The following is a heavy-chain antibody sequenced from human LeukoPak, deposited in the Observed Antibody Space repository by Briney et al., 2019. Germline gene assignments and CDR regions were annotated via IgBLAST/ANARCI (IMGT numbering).Heavy chain of an antibody. CDR2: ISSSGSTI. J-gene: IGHJ6*03. CDR3: AKQGRDWLRDYYYYMDV. Sequence: QPGGSLRLSCAASGFTFSSYEMNWVRQAPGKGLEWVSYISSSGSTIYYADSVKGRFTISSDNSKNTLYLQMNSLRAEDTAVYYCAKQGRDWLRDYYYYMDVWGKGTTVTISS. CDR1: GFTFSSYE. D-gene: IGHD3-9*01. V-gene: IGHV3-48*03.